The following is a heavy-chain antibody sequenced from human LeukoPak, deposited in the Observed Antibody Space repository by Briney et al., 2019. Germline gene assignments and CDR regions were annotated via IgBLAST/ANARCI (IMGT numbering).Heavy chain of an antibody. CDR2: IFHSGST. CDR3: ARLSNAAHAAS. CDR1: GYSISSGYY. J-gene: IGHJ5*02. Sequence: SETLSLTCDVSGYSISSGYYCGWFQQPPGKGLEWIATIFHSGSTYYNPSLQSRVTMSVDTSINQCSLKLSSVTATDTAVYYCARLSNAAHAASWGQGALVTVSS. D-gene: IGHD2-15*01. V-gene: IGHV4-38-2*01.